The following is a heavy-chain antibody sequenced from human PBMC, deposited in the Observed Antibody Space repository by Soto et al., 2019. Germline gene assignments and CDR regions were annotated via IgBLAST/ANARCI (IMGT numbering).Heavy chain of an antibody. J-gene: IGHJ3*02. D-gene: IGHD5-12*01. Sequence: SETLSLTCAVYGGSFSGYYWSWIRQPPGKGLEWIGEINHSGSTNYNPSLKSRVTISVDTSKNQFSLKLSSVTAADTAVYYCASGGYSGYEGAFDIWGQGTMVTVSS. CDR1: GGSFSGYY. CDR2: INHSGST. CDR3: ASGGYSGYEGAFDI. V-gene: IGHV4-34*01.